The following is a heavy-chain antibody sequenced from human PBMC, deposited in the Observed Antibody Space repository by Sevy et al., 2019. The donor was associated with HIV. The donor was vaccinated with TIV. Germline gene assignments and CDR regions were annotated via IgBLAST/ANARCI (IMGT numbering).Heavy chain of an antibody. CDR2: ISNSGANT. CDR1: GFTFTNYG. D-gene: IGHD6-19*01. CDR3: AKEWTLLSDWYGEFDY. V-gene: IGHV3-23*01. J-gene: IGHJ4*02. Sequence: GESLKISCAASGFTFTNYGMHWVRQAPGKGLEWVSGISNSGANTYYADSVRGRFTVSRDNSKNTVYLQLNSLRAEDTAIYYCAKEWTLLSDWYGEFDYWGQGTIVTVSS.